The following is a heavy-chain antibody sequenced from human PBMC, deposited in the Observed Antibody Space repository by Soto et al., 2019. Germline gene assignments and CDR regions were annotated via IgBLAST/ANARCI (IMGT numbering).Heavy chain of an antibody. CDR1: GFTFTSSA. J-gene: IGHJ6*02. Sequence: SLKVSCKASGFTFTSSAVQWVRQSLFQLLDWIGWIVVGSGNTNYAQKFQERVTITRDMSTSTAYMELSSLRSEDTAVYYCAADRDFWSGYYTGIPVGMDVWGQGTTVTVSS. CDR3: AADRDFWSGYYTGIPVGMDV. CDR2: IVVGSGNT. V-gene: IGHV1-58*01. D-gene: IGHD3-3*01.